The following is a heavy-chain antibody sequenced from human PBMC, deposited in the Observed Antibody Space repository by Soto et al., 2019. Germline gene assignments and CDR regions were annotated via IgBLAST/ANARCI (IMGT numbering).Heavy chain of an antibody. CDR2: IYYSGST. V-gene: IGHV4-31*03. CDR1: GGSISSGGYY. D-gene: IGHD3-22*01. J-gene: IGHJ4*02. Sequence: QVQLQESGPGLVKPSQTLSLTCTVSGGSISSGGYYWSWIRQHPGKGLEWIGYIYYSGSTYYNPSLKRRVTISVDTSTNQFSLKLSSVTAADTAVYYCARGDYDSSGYYYYFDYWGQGTLVTVSS. CDR3: ARGDYDSSGYYYYFDY.